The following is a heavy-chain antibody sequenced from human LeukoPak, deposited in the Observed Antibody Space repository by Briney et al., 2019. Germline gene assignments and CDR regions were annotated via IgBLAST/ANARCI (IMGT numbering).Heavy chain of an antibody. CDR3: AKEGVAGIDY. CDR2: IRYDGSNK. Sequence: PGGSLRLSCAAAGFTFSSYGMHWVRQAPGKGLEWVAFIRYDGSNKYYADAVKGRFTISRDNSKNTLYLQMNSLRAEDTAVYYCAKEGVAGIDYWGQGTLVTVSS. V-gene: IGHV3-30*02. CDR1: GFTFSSYG. D-gene: IGHD6-19*01. J-gene: IGHJ4*02.